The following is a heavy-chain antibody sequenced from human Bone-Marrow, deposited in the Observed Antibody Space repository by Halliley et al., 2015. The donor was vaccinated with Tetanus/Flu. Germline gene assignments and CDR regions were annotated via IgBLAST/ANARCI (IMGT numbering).Heavy chain of an antibody. J-gene: IGHJ4*02. CDR2: IKQDGSEI. D-gene: IGHD2-8*01. Sequence: LEWLAIIKQDGSEIYYVDSVRGRFTTSRDNAKNSLYLQMNSLRAEDTAVYYCAGDSGFLIRYWGQGTLVTVSS. V-gene: IGHV3-7*04. CDR3: AGDSGFLIRY.